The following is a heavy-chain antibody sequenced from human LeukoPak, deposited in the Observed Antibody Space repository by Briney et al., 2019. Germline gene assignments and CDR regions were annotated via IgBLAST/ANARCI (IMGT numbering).Heavy chain of an antibody. D-gene: IGHD3-22*01. J-gene: IGHJ3*02. CDR2: INPNSGGT. V-gene: IGHV1-2*02. Sequence: ASVKVSCKASGYTFTGYYMHWVRQAPGQGLEWMGWINPNSGGTNYAQKFQGRVTMTRDTSISTAYMELSSLRSEDTAVYYCARTDDSWAFDIWGQGTMVTVSS. CDR3: ARTDDSWAFDI. CDR1: GYTFTGYY.